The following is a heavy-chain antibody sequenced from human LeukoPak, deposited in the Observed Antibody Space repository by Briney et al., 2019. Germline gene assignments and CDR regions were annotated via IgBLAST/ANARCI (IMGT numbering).Heavy chain of an antibody. CDR3: ARDGSRDGYGVRDY. J-gene: IGHJ4*02. D-gene: IGHD5-24*01. V-gene: IGHV1-69*06. CDR1: GGTFSSYA. CDR2: IIPIFGTA. Sequence: SVKVSCKASGGTFSSYAISWVRQAPGQGLEWMGGIIPIFGTANYAQKFQGRVTITADKSTSTAYMELSSLRSEDTAVYYCARDGSRDGYGVRDYWGQGTLVTVSS.